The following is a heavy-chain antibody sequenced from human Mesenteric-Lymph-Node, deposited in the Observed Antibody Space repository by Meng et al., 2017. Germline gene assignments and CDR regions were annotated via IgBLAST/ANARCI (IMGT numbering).Heavy chain of an antibody. D-gene: IGHD6-13*01. CDR2: IYTSGST. J-gene: IGHJ4*02. CDR1: GGSFSGYY. Sequence: SETLSLTCAVYGGSFSGYYWNWIRQPPGKGLEWIGRIYTSGSTNYNPSLKSRVTMSVDTSKNQFSLKLSSVTAADTAVYYCARDRLSSSWFLGTYFDYWGQGTLVTVSS. CDR3: ARDRLSSSWFLGTYFDY. V-gene: IGHV4-59*10.